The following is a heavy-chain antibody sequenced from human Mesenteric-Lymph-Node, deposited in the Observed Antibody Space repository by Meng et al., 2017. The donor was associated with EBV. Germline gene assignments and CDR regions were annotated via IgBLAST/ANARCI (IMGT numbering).Heavy chain of an antibody. Sequence: QVQLQESGPGLVKPSGXLSLTCAVSGDSISSDKWWSWVRQPPGKGLEWIGEIYHSGSTNYNPSLTSRVTILVDKSKNQFSLKLSSVTAADTAVYYCASRYCPTTSCRQDGGQGTLVTVSS. CDR2: IYHSGST. CDR1: GDSISSDKW. V-gene: IGHV4-4*02. D-gene: IGHD2-2*01. CDR3: ASRYCPTTSCRQD. J-gene: IGHJ4*02.